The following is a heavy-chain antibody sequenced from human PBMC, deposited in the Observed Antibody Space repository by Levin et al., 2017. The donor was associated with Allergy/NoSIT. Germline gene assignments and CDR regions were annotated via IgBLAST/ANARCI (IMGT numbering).Heavy chain of an antibody. CDR2: VSGDGLLT. CDR3: AKTGGYISAGFDA. Sequence: GASVKVSCAASGFTISDYAMAWVRQAPGKGLDWVSGVSGDGLLTYYVDSVKGRFTISRDKSKNTLYLQMSSLRTEDTAFYSCAKTGGYISAGFDAWGQGTLVTVAS. V-gene: IGHV3-23*01. D-gene: IGHD5-18*01. CDR1: GFTISDYA. J-gene: IGHJ4*02.